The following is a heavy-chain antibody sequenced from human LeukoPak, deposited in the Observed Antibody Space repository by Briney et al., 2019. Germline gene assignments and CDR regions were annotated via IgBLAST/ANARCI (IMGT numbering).Heavy chain of an antibody. CDR2: IYPGDSDT. CDR1: GYSFTSYW. J-gene: IGHJ5*02. D-gene: IGHD6-13*01. V-gene: IGHV5-51*01. Sequence: GESLKISCKGSGYSFTSYWLGWVRQLPGKGLEWMGIIYPGDSDTRYSPSFQGQVTISADKSISTAYLQWSSLKASDTAMYYCARGYKPHRSSWYWSDPWGQGTLVTVSS. CDR3: ARGYKPHRSSWYWSDP.